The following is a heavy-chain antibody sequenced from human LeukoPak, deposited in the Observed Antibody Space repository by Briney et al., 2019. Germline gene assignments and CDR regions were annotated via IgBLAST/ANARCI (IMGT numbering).Heavy chain of an antibody. D-gene: IGHD3-16*01. CDR3: AVLFYAVDY. J-gene: IGHJ4*02. Sequence: SETLSLTCAVYGGSFSGYYWSLIRQPPGKGLEWIEEINHSGSTNYNPSLKSRVTISVDTSKNQFSLKLSSVTAADTAVYYCAVLFYAVDYWGQGTLVTVSS. CDR2: INHSGST. CDR1: GGSFSGYY. V-gene: IGHV4-34*01.